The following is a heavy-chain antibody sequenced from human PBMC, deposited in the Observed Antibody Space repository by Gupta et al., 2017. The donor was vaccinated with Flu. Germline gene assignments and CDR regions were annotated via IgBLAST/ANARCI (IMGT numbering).Heavy chain of an antibody. CDR2: ISGSGGST. D-gene: IGHD2-15*01. Sequence: APGKGLEWVSAISGSGGSTYYADSVKGRFTISRDNSKNTLYLQMNSLRAEDTAVYYCAKVPCLKGGSCNLPQIYYYGMDVWGQGTTVTVSS. CDR3: AKVPCLKGGSCNLPQIYYYGMDV. V-gene: IGHV3-23*01. J-gene: IGHJ6*02.